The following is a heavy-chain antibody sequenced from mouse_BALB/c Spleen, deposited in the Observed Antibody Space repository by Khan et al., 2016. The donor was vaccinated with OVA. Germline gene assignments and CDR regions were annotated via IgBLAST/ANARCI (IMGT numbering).Heavy chain of an antibody. V-gene: IGHV2-6-7*01. CDR2: IWGDGST. D-gene: IGHD2-10*01. J-gene: IGHJ4*01. CDR3: ARAYYGNYREAMDY. CDR1: GFSLTGYG. Sequence: QVRLQQSGPGLVAPSQSLSITCTVSGFSLTGYGVNWVRQPPGKGLEWLGMIWGDGSTDYNSVLKSRLSISKDNSKSQVFLKMNSLRTDDTARYYCARAYYGNYREAMDYWGQGTSVTVSS.